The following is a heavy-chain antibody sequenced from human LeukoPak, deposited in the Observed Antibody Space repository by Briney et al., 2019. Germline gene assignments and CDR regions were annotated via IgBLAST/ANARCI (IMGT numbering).Heavy chain of an antibody. CDR2: INHSGST. CDR3: ARDPGSSWYVPAGWFDP. CDR1: GGAFRGYY. Sequence: ETLSLTCAVYGGAFRGYYWSWIRPPPGKGLGWVGEINHSGSTNYNPSLKSRVTISVDTSKNQFSLKLSSVTAADTAVYYCARDPGSSWYVPAGWFDPWGQGTLVTVSS. V-gene: IGHV4-34*01. J-gene: IGHJ5*02. D-gene: IGHD6-13*01.